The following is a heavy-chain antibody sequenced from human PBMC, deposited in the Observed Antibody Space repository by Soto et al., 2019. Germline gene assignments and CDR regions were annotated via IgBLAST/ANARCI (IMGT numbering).Heavy chain of an antibody. CDR2: IYPGDSDT. V-gene: IGHV5-51*01. Sequence: GESQKISCKGSGYSFSTYWIGWVRQMPGKGLEWMGIIYPGDSDTRYSPSFQGQVTISADKSIGTAYLQWSSLKASDTAMYYCARLPRYSSGPDYWGQGTLVTVSS. CDR3: ARLPRYSSGPDY. D-gene: IGHD6-19*01. CDR1: GYSFSTYW. J-gene: IGHJ4*02.